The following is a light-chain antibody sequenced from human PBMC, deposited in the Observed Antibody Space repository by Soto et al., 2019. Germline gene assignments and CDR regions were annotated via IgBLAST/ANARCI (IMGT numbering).Light chain of an antibody. J-gene: IGLJ1*01. Sequence: QSVLTQPASVSGSPGQSITISCTGTSSDVGSYNLVSWYQLHPGKAPKLMIYEGSKRPSGVSNRFSGSKSGNTASLTISGLQAEDEADYYCCSYAGSSTGYVFGTGTKLTVL. CDR2: EGS. V-gene: IGLV2-23*01. CDR3: CSYAGSSTGYV. CDR1: SSDVGSYNL.